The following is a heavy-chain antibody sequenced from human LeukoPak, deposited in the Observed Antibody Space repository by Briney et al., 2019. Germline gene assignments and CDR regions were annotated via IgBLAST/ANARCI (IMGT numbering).Heavy chain of an antibody. CDR2: INHSGST. V-gene: IGHV4-34*01. D-gene: IGHD6-13*01. Sequence: SETLSLTCAVYGGSFSGYYWSWSRQPPGKGLEWLGEINHSGSTNYNPSLKSRVTISVDTSKNQFSLKLSSVTAADTAVYYCARAPGIAAAGLPPWGQGTLVTVSS. CDR1: GGSFSGYY. CDR3: ARAPGIAAAGLPP. J-gene: IGHJ5*02.